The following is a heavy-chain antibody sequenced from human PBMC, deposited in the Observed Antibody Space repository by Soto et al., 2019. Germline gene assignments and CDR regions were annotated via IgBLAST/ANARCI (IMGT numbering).Heavy chain of an antibody. J-gene: IGHJ5*02. Sequence: PSETVSLTCAVSDGSFTDSYWSWIRQPPGKGLEWIGEVNHAGHTNYNPSLKSRVTISVDASKTQFSLNLTSVTAADTAVYYCAKEVVAGTNWFDPWGQGTLVTVSS. D-gene: IGHD2-15*01. CDR3: AKEVVAGTNWFDP. V-gene: IGHV4-34*01. CDR2: VNHAGHT. CDR1: DGSFTDSY.